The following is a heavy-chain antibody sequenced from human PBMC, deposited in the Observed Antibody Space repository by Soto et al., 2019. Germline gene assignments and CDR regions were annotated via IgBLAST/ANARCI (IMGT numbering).Heavy chain of an antibody. Sequence: HVQLVQSGAELKKPGSSVKVSCKPSGGTFNSYTFGWVRQAPGQGLEWVGRIIPILGLTNNAQKLQGRLTVTADKSTATAYMELSSLRSEDTAIYYCAGESPGAGDRAFDLWGQGTMVTVSS. D-gene: IGHD3-16*01. V-gene: IGHV1-69*02. CDR1: GGTFNSYT. CDR3: AGESPGAGDRAFDL. J-gene: IGHJ3*01. CDR2: IIPILGLT.